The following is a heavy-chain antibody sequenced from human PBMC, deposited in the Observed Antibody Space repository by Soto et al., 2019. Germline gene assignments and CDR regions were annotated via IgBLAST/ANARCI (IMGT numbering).Heavy chain of an antibody. CDR2: ISAYNGYT. CDR3: ARAGHYYDSSGYAT. CDR1: GYSFATSG. J-gene: IGHJ5*02. D-gene: IGHD3-22*01. V-gene: IGHV1-18*01. Sequence: QVKLVQSGTEVKKPGASMKVSCKASGYSFATSGISWVRQAPGQGLEWMGWISAYNGYTNYEQKLQDRVTMTTDTAASTAYLELRSLRSDDTAVYYCARAGHYYDSSGYATWGQGTLVTVS.